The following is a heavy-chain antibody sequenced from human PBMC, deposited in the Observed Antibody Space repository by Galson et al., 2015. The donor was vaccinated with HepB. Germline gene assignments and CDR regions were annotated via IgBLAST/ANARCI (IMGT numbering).Heavy chain of an antibody. CDR3: ARGVVYTAHHGVRDGYNYPSAH. V-gene: IGHV3-30-3*01. D-gene: IGHD5-24*01. J-gene: IGHJ4*02. Sequence: SLRLSCAASGFTFSSYAMHWVRQAPGKGLEWVAVISYDGSNKYYADSVMGRFTISRDNSKNTLYLQMNSLRAEDTAVFYCARGVVYTAHHGVRDGYNYPSAHWGQGTLVTVSS. CDR1: GFTFSSYA. CDR2: ISYDGSNK.